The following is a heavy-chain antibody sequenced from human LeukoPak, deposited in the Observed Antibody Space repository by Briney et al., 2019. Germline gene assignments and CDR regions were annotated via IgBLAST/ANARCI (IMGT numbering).Heavy chain of an antibody. Sequence: SETLSLTCTVSGGSISSSSYYWGWIRQPPGKGLEWIGSISYSGGTYYNPSLKSRVTISVDTSKNQFSLKLSSVTAADTAVYYCARVPTVTFFDYWGQGTLVTVSS. J-gene: IGHJ4*02. CDR1: GGSISSSSYY. V-gene: IGHV4-39*07. CDR2: ISYSGGT. CDR3: ARVPTVTFFDY. D-gene: IGHD4-17*01.